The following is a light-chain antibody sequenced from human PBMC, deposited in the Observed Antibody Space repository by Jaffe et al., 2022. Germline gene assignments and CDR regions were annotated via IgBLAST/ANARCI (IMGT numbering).Light chain of an antibody. V-gene: IGKV3-15*01. CDR1: QSVSSN. CDR2: GAS. CDR3: QQYENWYT. Sequence: EIVMTQSPATLSVSPGERATLSCRASQSVSSNLAWYQHKPGQAPRLLIYGASTRATGIPARFSGSGSGTEFTLTIGSLQSEDFAIYYCQQYENWYTFGQGTKLEIK. J-gene: IGKJ2*01.